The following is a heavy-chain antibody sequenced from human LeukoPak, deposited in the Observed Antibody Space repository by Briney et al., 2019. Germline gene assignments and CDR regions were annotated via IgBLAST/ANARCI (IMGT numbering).Heavy chain of an antibody. J-gene: IGHJ4*02. V-gene: IGHV1-24*01. CDR3: ATGPQLRFLEWLPSAYFDY. D-gene: IGHD3-3*01. CDR2: FDPEDGGT. CDR1: GYTLTELS. Sequence: ASVKVSCKVSGYTLTELSMHWVRQAPGKGLEWMGGFDPEDGGTIYAQKFQGRVTMTEDTSTDTAYMELSSLRSEDTAVYYCATGPQLRFLEWLPSAYFDYWGQGTLVTVSS.